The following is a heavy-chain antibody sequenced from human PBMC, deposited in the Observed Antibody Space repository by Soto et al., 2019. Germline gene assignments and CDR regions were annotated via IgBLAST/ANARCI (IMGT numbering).Heavy chain of an antibody. D-gene: IGHD1-26*01. J-gene: IGHJ4*02. CDR3: ATLGGRRNSCDGTWALGY. CDR2: IFHRGST. V-gene: IGHV4-4*02. Sequence: QVQLQESGPGLVKPSGTLSLICAVSGGSISSNNWWSLVRQPPGKGLAWIGEIFHRGSTNYNPSLTSRVTIAVDKSKNHFSLTLRSVIAADTAVYFCATLGGRRNSCDGTWALGYWGQGTLVTVSS. CDR1: GGSISSNNW.